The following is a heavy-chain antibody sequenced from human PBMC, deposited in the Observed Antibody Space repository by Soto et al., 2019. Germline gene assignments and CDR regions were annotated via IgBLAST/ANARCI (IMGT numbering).Heavy chain of an antibody. CDR3: ARARGVDY. CDR2: IKADGSEK. V-gene: IGHV3-7*03. CDR1: GFTFSNHW. Sequence: GGSLRLSCVGSGFTFSNHWMNWVRQAPGQGLEWVANIKADGSEKYYVDSVKGRFTISGDNAKNSLYLQMNSLRAEDTAVYYCARARGVDYWGQGTQVTV. D-gene: IGHD3-16*01. J-gene: IGHJ4*02.